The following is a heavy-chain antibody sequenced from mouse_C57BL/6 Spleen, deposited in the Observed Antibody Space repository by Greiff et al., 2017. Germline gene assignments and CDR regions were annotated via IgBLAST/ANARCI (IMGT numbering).Heavy chain of an antibody. CDR2: ILPGSGST. J-gene: IGHJ4*01. Sequence: QVQLQQPGAELVKPGASVKLSCKASGYTFTSYWITWVKQRPGQGLEWIGEILPGSGSTNYNEKFKSKDTLTVDTSSSTAYMQLSSLTSEDSAVYYCARKEDAMAYWGQGTLVTVS. CDR1: GYTFTSYW. V-gene: IGHV1-55*01. CDR3: ARKEDAMAY.